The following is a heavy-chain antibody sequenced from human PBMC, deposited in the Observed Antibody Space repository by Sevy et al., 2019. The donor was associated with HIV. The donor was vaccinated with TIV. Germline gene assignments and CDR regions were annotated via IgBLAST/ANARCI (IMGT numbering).Heavy chain of an antibody. J-gene: IGHJ4*02. CDR1: GYTFPALD. CDR3: ARGIAAGVDY. Sequence: ASVKVSCKASGYTFPALDINWVRQATGQGFEWMGWMNPNTGQTDYSQRFQGRVTMTRDTSISTAYMELHSLRSDDTAIYYCARGIAAGVDYWGQGTQVTVSS. CDR2: MNPNTGQT. D-gene: IGHD6-13*01. V-gene: IGHV1-8*01.